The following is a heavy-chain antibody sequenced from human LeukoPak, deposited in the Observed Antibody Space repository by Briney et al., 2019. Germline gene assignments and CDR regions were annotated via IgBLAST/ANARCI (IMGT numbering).Heavy chain of an antibody. V-gene: IGHV3-21*01. Sequence: PGGSLRLSCAASGFTFSSYGMNGPPQAPGKGLEGVSSVSSSSSYIYYADPVKGRFTISRDNAKNSLSLQMNSLRAEDTAVYYCARDQRATASTGSYFDYWGQGTLVTVSS. J-gene: IGHJ4*02. CDR3: ARDQRATASTGSYFDY. CDR2: VSSSSSYI. D-gene: IGHD1-1*01. CDR1: GFTFSSYG.